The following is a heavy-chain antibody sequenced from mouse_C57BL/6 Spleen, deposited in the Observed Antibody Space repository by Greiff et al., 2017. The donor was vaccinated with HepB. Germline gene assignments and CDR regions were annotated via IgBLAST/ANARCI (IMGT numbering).Heavy chain of an antibody. CDR3: TTCITTVVARAMDY. CDR2: IDPENGDT. CDR1: GFNIKDDY. D-gene: IGHD1-1*01. V-gene: IGHV14-4*01. J-gene: IGHJ4*01. Sequence: EVQLQQSGAELVRPGASVKLSCTASGFNIKDDYMHWVKQRPEQGLEWIGWIDPENGDTEYASKFQGKATITADTSSNTAYLQLRSLTSEDTAVDYCTTCITTVVARAMDYWGQGTSVTVSS.